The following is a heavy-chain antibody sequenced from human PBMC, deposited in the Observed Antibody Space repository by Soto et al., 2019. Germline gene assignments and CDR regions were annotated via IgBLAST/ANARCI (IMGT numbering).Heavy chain of an antibody. D-gene: IGHD6-19*01. V-gene: IGHV1-2*04. CDR3: ASTGGIAVAGPHYYYYGMDV. Sequence: ASVKVSCKASGYTFTGYYMHWVRQAPGQGLEWMGWINPNSGGTNYAQKFQGWVTMTRDTSISTAYMELSRLRSDDTAVYYCASTGGIAVAGPHYYYYGMDVWGQGTTVTVSS. CDR1: GYTFTGYY. J-gene: IGHJ6*02. CDR2: INPNSGGT.